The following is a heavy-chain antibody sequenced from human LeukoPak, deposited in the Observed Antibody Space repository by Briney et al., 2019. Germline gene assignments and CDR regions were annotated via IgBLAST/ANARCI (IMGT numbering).Heavy chain of an antibody. D-gene: IGHD3-10*01. J-gene: IGHJ3*02. V-gene: IGHV4-34*01. CDR3: ARDLSDYYGSGSYRPIDAFDI. Sequence: PSETLSLTCAVYGGSFSGYYWSWIRQPPGKGLEWIGEINHSGSLNYNPSLKSRVTISIDTSKNQFSLTLSPVTAADTAVYYCARDLSDYYGSGSYRPIDAFDIWGQGTMVTVSS. CDR1: GGSFSGYY. CDR2: INHSGSL.